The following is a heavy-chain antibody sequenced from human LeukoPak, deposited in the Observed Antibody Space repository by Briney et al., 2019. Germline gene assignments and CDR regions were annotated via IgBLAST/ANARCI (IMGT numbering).Heavy chain of an antibody. CDR1: GFPLSSYV. V-gene: IGHV3-33*01. Sequence: GGSLRLSCSASGFPLSSYVMHWVRQAPGKGLERVAVIRYDGSNKYYEDSVKGPFTISRDNSKNPLYMQMNRLRAEDTAVYYCARDMDTAMVIDYWGQGTLVTVSS. CDR3: ARDMDTAMVIDY. CDR2: IRYDGSNK. J-gene: IGHJ4*02. D-gene: IGHD5-18*01.